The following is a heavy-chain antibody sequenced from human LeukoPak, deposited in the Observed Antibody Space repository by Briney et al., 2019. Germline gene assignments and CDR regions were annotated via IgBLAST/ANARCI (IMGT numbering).Heavy chain of an antibody. CDR3: ARGLGGYCSSTSCSPGDY. V-gene: IGHV1-3*01. J-gene: IGHJ4*02. CDR1: GYTFTSYA. CDR2: INAGNGNT. Sequence: LWASVKVSCKASGYTFTSYAIHWVRQAPGQRLEWMGWINAGNGNTKYSQKFQGRVTITRNTSISTAYMELSSLRSEDTAVYYCARGLGGYCSSTSCSPGDYWGQGTLVTVSS. D-gene: IGHD2-2*01.